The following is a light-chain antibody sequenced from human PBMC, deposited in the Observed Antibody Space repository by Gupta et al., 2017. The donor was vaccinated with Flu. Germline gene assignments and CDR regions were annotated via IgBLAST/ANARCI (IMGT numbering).Light chain of an antibody. J-gene: IGKJ3*01. CDR2: ATS. V-gene: IGKV1-39*01. CDR1: LTVNNY. Sequence: DIQMTQSPSYVSASVGDSVTITCRASLTVNNYVNWFQQKRGKAPKLLIYATSTLQSGVPSRISGRKSGADFILTITSLQPEDFATYFCQQSYTSPFTFGPGTTVDVK. CDR3: QQSYTSPFT.